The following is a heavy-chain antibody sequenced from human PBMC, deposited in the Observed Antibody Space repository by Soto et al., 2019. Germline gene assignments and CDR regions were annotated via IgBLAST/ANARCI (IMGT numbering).Heavy chain of an antibody. CDR1: GFTFSSYA. CDR3: ARTPEGYDSGGFLDY. D-gene: IGHD3-22*01. V-gene: IGHV3-30-3*01. CDR2: ISYDGTNK. J-gene: IGHJ4*02. Sequence: QVQLVESGGGVVQPGRSLRLSCAASGFTFSSYAMHWVRQAPGKGLEWVAVISYDGTNKYYADSVKGRFSISRDNSKNTLYLQMNSLRAEDTAVYYCARTPEGYDSGGFLDYWGQGTLVTVSS.